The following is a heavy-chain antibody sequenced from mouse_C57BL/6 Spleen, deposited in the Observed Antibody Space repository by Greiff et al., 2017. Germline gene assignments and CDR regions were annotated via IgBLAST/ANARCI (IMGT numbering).Heavy chain of an antibody. D-gene: IGHD1-1*01. J-gene: IGHJ4*01. CDR1: GYTFTDYE. V-gene: IGHV1-15*01. Sequence: QVQLQQSGAELVRPGASVTLSCKASGYTFTDYEMHWVKQTPVHGLEWIGAIDPETGGTAYNQKFKGKAILTADKSSSTAYMELRSLTSADSAVYYCTRRDYGSSDEGYYAMDYWGQGTSVTVSS. CDR3: TRRDYGSSDEGYYAMDY. CDR2: IDPETGGT.